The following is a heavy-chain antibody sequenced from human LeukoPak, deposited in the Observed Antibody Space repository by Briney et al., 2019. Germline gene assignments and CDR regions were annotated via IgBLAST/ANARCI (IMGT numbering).Heavy chain of an antibody. CDR1: GYTFTSYG. D-gene: IGHD2-2*01. CDR3: ARYISRIYCSSTSCYGSWFDP. Sequence: ASVKVSCKASGYTFTSYGISWVRQAPGQGLEWMGWISAYNGNTNYAQKLQGRVTMTTDTSTSTADMELRSLRSDDTAVYYCARYISRIYCSSTSCYGSWFDPWGQGTLVTVSS. V-gene: IGHV1-18*01. J-gene: IGHJ5*02. CDR2: ISAYNGNT.